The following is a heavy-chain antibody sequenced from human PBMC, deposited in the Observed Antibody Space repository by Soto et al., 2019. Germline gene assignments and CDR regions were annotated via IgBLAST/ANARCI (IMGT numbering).Heavy chain of an antibody. CDR3: ARKVLGSTSRPDWWYFDL. CDR1: GFTFINYA. Sequence: EVQLLESGGGLVQPGGSLRLSCVGSGFTFINYAMNWVRQTPGKGLAWVSTISGGGDRTFDADTVKGRFTISRDNSKNTVNLQMNSLRAGDTAVYYCARKVLGSTSRPDWWYFDLWGRGTLVTVSS. CDR2: ISGGGDRT. D-gene: IGHD2-2*01. J-gene: IGHJ2*01. V-gene: IGHV3-23*01.